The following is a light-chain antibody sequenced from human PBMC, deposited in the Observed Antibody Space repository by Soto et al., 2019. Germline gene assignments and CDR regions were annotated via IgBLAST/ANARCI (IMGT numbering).Light chain of an antibody. Sequence: EIVLPQSPGTLSLSPGARATLSCRASQSVSNNYLAWYQQKPGQAPRLLIYGASNRATGIPDRFSGSGSGTDFTLTISRLEPEDFAVYYCHQYGSSPATFGQGTKVDIK. J-gene: IGKJ1*01. CDR1: QSVSNNY. CDR3: HQYGSSPAT. V-gene: IGKV3-20*01. CDR2: GAS.